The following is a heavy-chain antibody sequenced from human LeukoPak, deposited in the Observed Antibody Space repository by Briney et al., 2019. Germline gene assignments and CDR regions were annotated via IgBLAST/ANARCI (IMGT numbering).Heavy chain of an antibody. CDR2: IPSHGSYQ. CDR3: ATARVDYGVPV. J-gene: IGHJ6*02. Sequence: PGRSLRLSCAASGFTFSSSGMHWVRQAPGKGLEWVAVIPSHGSYQYYADSVKGRFTISRDNSKNTLYLQMSSLRVEDTAVYHCATARVDYGVPVWGQGTTVTVSS. CDR1: GFTFSSSG. D-gene: IGHD3-10*01. V-gene: IGHV3-30*03.